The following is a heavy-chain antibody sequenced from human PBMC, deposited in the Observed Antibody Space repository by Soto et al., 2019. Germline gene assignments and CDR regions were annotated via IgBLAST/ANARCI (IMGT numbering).Heavy chain of an antibody. CDR2: ISGSGGST. CDR1: GFTFSSYA. Sequence: GGSLRLSCAASGFTFSSYAMSWVRQAPGKGLEWVSAISGSGGSTYYADSVEGRFTISRDNSKNTLYLQMNSLRAEDTAVYYCAKDAIYYDSSGYYYYFDYWGQGTLVTAPQ. V-gene: IGHV3-23*01. J-gene: IGHJ4*02. CDR3: AKDAIYYDSSGYYYYFDY. D-gene: IGHD3-22*01.